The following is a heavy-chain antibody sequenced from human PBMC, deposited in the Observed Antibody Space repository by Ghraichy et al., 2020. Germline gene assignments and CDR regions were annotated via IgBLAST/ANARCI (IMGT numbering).Heavy chain of an antibody. CDR1: GAHFSSTD. CDR3: ARGQVSSGWYVDY. CDR2: MNANSGNT. Sequence: ASVKVSCKVGGAHFSSTDMNWDRVARGLGLEWKGWMNANSGNTGYAQKFQGRATLTRNTSIGTAYMELSSLTSGDTAVYYCARGQVSSGWYVDYWGQGTLVTVSS. J-gene: IGHJ4*02. V-gene: IGHV1-8*01. D-gene: IGHD6-19*01.